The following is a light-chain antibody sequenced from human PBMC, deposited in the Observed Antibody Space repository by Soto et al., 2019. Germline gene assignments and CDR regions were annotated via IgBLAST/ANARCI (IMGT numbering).Light chain of an antibody. CDR2: AAS. V-gene: IGKV1-39*01. J-gene: IGKJ1*01. CDR1: QYISSY. CDR3: QHNYDYPWT. Sequence: DIQMTQSPSSLSASVGDRVTITCRASQYISSYLNWYQQKPGQAPKVLIYAASRLQSGVPSRFSGRGSGTDLTLTINSLQPEDFATYFCQHNYDYPWTFGQGTKVDIK.